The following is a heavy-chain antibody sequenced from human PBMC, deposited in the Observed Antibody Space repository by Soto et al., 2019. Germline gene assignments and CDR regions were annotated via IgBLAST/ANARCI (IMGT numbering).Heavy chain of an antibody. CDR1: GSSLSSSGYF. V-gene: IGHV4-30-2*01. CDR3: ARVDSSGSYFDY. Sequence: TLYLSCAVSGSSLSSSGYFCSCFRQPPGKGLEWIGYIYHSGSTYYNPSLKCRVTISVDRSKNQFSLKLSSVTAADTAVYYCARVDSSGSYFDYRGQGTLVTVS. J-gene: IGHJ4*02. D-gene: IGHD3-22*01. CDR2: IYHSGST.